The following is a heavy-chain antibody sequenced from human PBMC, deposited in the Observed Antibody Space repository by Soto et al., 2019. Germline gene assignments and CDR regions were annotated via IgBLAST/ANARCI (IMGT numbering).Heavy chain of an antibody. J-gene: IGHJ4*02. CDR1: GFTFSIFA. CDR2: ISGSGGST. CDR3: ARPALGYSSSWYKF. Sequence: GGSLRLSCAASGFTFSIFAMSWVRQSPGKGLEWVSTISGSGGSTYYADAVKGRFSISRDNSMGTLYLQMKSLRVEDTAVYYCARPALGYSSSWYKFWGQGTLVTVSS. V-gene: IGHV3-23*01. D-gene: IGHD6-13*01.